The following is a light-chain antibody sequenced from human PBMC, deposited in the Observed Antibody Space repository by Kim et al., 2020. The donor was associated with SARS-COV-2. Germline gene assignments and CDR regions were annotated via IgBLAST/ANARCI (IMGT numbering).Light chain of an antibody. CDR3: QSYDDNIWV. J-gene: IGLJ3*02. CDR2: EDH. V-gene: IGLV6-57*01. CDR1: SGSIVSDF. Sequence: GKTVIISCTRSSGSIVSDFVQWFQQRPGSSPTTVIYEDHKRPSGVPDRFSGSVDSSSNSAPLTISGLRTDDEADYYCQSYDDNIWVFGGGTQLTVL.